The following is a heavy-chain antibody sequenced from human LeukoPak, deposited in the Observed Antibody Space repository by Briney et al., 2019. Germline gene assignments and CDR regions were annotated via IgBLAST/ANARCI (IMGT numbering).Heavy chain of an antibody. CDR3: ARHCVWFGESGPDY. D-gene: IGHD3-10*01. V-gene: IGHV4-39*01. CDR2: IYYSGST. CDR1: GGSISSSSYY. J-gene: IGHJ4*02. Sequence: PSETLSLTCTVSGGSISSSSYYWGWIRQPPGKGLEWIGSIYYSGSTYYNPSLKSRVTISVDTSKNQFSLKLSSVTAADTAVYYRARHCVWFGESGPDYWGQGTLVTVSS.